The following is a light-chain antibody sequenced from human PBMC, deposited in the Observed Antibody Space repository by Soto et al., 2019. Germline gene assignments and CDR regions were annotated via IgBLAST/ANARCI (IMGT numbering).Light chain of an antibody. V-gene: IGKV3-20*01. CDR1: QNVSSNL. Sequence: TGLIQSPGTLSLSPGERATLSCRASQNVSSNLLVWYQQHPGQAPRLLIYGASSRATGIPDRFSGSGSGTDFTLTISRLEPEDFGVYFCQQYGSSPSWTFGQGTKVDIK. CDR2: GAS. J-gene: IGKJ1*01. CDR3: QQYGSSPSWT.